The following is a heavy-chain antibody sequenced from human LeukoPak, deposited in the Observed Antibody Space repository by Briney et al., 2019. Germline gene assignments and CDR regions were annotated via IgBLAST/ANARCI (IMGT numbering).Heavy chain of an antibody. CDR3: VKDAAPHIVVVTASDY. Sequence: PGGSLRLSCAASGFTFSSYAMSWVRQAPGKGLEWVSAISGSGGSTYYADSVKGRFTISRDNSKNTLYLQMDSLRAEDTAVYYCVKDAAPHIVVVTASDYWGQGTLVTVSS. D-gene: IGHD2-21*02. CDR1: GFTFSSYA. CDR2: ISGSGGST. V-gene: IGHV3-23*01. J-gene: IGHJ4*02.